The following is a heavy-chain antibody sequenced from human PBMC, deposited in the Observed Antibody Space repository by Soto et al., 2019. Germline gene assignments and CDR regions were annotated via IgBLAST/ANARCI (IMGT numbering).Heavy chain of an antibody. Sequence: EVQLVESGGGLVKPGGSHRLSCAASGFTFSNAWMSWVRQAPGKGLEWVGRIKRNTDGGTTDYAAPVQGRFTISRDDSNTTLYLQMDSLKIEDTAVYYCTAVMTTVTAGFDYWGQGTLVTVSS. D-gene: IGHD4-17*01. CDR3: TAVMTTVTAGFDY. CDR1: GFTFSNAW. J-gene: IGHJ4*02. V-gene: IGHV3-15*01. CDR2: IKRNTDGGTT.